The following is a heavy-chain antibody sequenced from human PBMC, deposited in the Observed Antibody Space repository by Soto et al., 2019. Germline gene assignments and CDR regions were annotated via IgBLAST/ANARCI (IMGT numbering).Heavy chain of an antibody. CDR3: ARHRGGSCDRRKGFWWFDP. J-gene: IGHJ5*02. Sequence: SETLSLTCTVSGGSISSSSYYWGWIRQPPGKGLEWSGSICYGGSTYYNPSLKSRVTISVDTSKHRFSLKLSSVTAADTAVYYCARHRGGSCDRRKGFWWFDPWGQGTLVTVSS. CDR1: GGSISSSSYY. CDR2: ICYGGST. V-gene: IGHV4-39*01. D-gene: IGHD6-13*01.